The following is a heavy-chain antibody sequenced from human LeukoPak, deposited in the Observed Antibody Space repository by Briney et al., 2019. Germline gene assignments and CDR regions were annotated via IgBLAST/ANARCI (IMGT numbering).Heavy chain of an antibody. V-gene: IGHV3-66*04. CDR2: IYSGGRP. CDR1: GFTVSSNY. Sequence: GGSLRLSCAASGFTVSSNYMSWVRQAPGKGLEWVSVIYSGGRPYYADSVKGRFTISRDNSQNTLYLQMNSLRAEDTAVYYCARLGSPPGSDYYHFDYWGQGTLVTVSS. D-gene: IGHD3-22*01. J-gene: IGHJ4*02. CDR3: ARLGSPPGSDYYHFDY.